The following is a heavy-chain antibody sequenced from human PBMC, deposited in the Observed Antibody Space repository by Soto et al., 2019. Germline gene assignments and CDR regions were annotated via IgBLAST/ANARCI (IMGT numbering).Heavy chain of an antibody. D-gene: IGHD2-15*01. CDR1: GFTFSNYG. CDR3: AKDGAPRYCSRSSCHPAGAY. Sequence: QVLLVESGGGVVQPGRSLRLSCAGSGFTFSNYGLHWVRQAPGKGLDWVSFISFDGSHKYYADYVKGRFTISRDNSNNMLYLQMDSLTTEDTAVYYCAKDGAPRYCSRSSCHPAGAYWGQGTLVTVSS. CDR2: ISFDGSHK. J-gene: IGHJ4*02. V-gene: IGHV3-30*18.